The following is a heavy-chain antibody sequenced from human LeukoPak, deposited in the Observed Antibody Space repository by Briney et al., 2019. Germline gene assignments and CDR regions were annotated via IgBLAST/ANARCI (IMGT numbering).Heavy chain of an antibody. V-gene: IGHV3-48*03. D-gene: IGHD5-12*01. J-gene: IGHJ4*02. CDR1: GFTFSSYE. CDR3: ASDNIKSAGYETPFDH. CDR2: ISSSGSTI. Sequence: GGSLRLSCAASGFTFSSYEMNWVRQAPGKGLEWVSYISSSGSTIYYPDSVQGRFTISRDNAKNSLYLQMNSLRAEDTAVYYCASDNIKSAGYETPFDHWGQGTLVTVSS.